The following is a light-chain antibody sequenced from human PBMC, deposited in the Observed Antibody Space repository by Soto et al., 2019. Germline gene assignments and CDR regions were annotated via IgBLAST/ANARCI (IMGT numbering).Light chain of an antibody. Sequence: EIVLTQSPDTLSLSPGDGATLSCRATENVARINLAWYQQKPCQPRRLLISGESTRAAGIPDRFSGSGSGSELTLTFSRLEPEDFEVYYCNQYGSSPPCSFGQGTKVEIK. CDR3: NQYGSSPPCS. J-gene: IGKJ2*03. CDR1: ENVARIN. V-gene: IGKV3-20*01. CDR2: GES.